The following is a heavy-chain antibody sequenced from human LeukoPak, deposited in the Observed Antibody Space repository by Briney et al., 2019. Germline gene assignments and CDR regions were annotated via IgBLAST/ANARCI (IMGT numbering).Heavy chain of an antibody. V-gene: IGHV4-4*09. D-gene: IGHD3-10*01. Sequence: SETLSLTCTVSGVSISGYYWNWLRQPPGKGLEWIGYIYTSGRTDSKPSLKSRVTMSVDTSNSQFSLTLTSVTAADTAVYYCARRRGDFGEGEYDYWGQGALVTVSS. CDR1: GVSISGYY. CDR2: IYTSGRT. J-gene: IGHJ4*02. CDR3: ARRRGDFGEGEYDY.